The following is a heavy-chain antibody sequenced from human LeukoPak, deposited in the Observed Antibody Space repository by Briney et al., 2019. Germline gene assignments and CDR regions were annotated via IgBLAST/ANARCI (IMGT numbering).Heavy chain of an antibody. J-gene: IGHJ3*02. CDR1: GGSISSSSYY. D-gene: IGHD1-14*01. V-gene: IGHV4-39*07. Sequence: KASETLSLTCTVSGGSISSSSYYWGWIRQPPGKGLEWIGSIYYSGSTNYNPSLRSRLTISVDTSKNQFSLKVSSVTAADTAVYYCARLTKRNDPFAIWGQGTMVTVSS. CDR2: IYYSGST. CDR3: ARLTKRNDPFAI.